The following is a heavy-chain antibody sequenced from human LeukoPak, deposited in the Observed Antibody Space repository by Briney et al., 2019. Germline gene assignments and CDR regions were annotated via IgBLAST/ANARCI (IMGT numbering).Heavy chain of an antibody. V-gene: IGHV3-7*01. CDR2: IKQDGSEK. J-gene: IGHJ3*02. D-gene: IGHD5-18*01. CDR3: ARGGGYSYGYAGGDAFDI. CDR1: GFTFSSHW. Sequence: GGSLRLSCAASGFTFSSHWMSWVRQAPGKGLEWVANIKQDGSEKYYVDSVKGRFTISRDNAKNPLYLQMNSLRAEDTAVYYCARGGGYSYGYAGGDAFDIWGQGTMVTVSS.